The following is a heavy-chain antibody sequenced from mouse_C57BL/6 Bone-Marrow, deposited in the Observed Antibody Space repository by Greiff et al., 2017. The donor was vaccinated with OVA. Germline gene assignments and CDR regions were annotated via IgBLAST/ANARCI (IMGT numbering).Heavy chain of an antibody. Sequence: VQLQQSGAELVKPGASVKLSCTASGFNITDYYMHWVQQRTEQGLECIGRIDHEDGDTKYAPKFQGTAPITADTSSNTDYLQLSSPTSEDTAVYYCARYPPYYGSTLYAMDYWGQGTSVTVSS. V-gene: IGHV14-2*01. CDR2: IDHEDGDT. D-gene: IGHD1-1*01. J-gene: IGHJ4*01. CDR1: GFNITDYY. CDR3: ARYPPYYGSTLYAMDY.